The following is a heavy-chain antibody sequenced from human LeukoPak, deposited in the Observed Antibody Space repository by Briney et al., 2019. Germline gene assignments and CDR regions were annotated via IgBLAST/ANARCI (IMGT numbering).Heavy chain of an antibody. D-gene: IGHD2-21*01. CDR2: INPDNGKT. J-gene: IGHJ3*01. CDR1: GYNFNSYY. CDR3: ARKMPAISVVDACYV. Sequence: ASVRVSCKASGYNFNSYYIHWVRQAPGQGLTWMGWINPDNGKTKYEPKFQGRVTMTWDTSISTAYVDLTGLRSDDTAVYYCARKMPAISVVDACYVWGQGTVVTVSS. V-gene: IGHV1-2*02.